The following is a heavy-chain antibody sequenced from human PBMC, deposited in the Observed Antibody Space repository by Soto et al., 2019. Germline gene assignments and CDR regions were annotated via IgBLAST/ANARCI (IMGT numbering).Heavy chain of an antibody. CDR2: IWYDGSNK. CDR3: ARDPTLGAFDI. CDR1: GFTFSSYG. D-gene: IGHD3-3*02. Sequence: GGSLILSCAASGFTFSSYGMHWVRQAPGKGLECVAVIWYDGSNKYYADSVKGRFTISRDNSKNTLYLQMNSLRAEDTAVYYCARDPTLGAFDIWGQGTMVTVS. V-gene: IGHV3-33*01. J-gene: IGHJ3*02.